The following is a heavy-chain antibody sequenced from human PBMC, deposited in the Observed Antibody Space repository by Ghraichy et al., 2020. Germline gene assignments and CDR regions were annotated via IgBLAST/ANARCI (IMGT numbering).Heavy chain of an antibody. V-gene: IGHV4-39*01. Sequence: SETLSLTCTVSGGSISSSSYYWGWIRQPPGKGLEWIGSIYYSGSTYYNPSLKSRVTISVDTSKNQFSLKLSSVTAADTAVYYCARHSLVAGDPNFDYWGQGTLVTVSS. D-gene: IGHD6-19*01. J-gene: IGHJ4*02. CDR3: ARHSLVAGDPNFDY. CDR1: GGSISSSSYY. CDR2: IYYSGST.